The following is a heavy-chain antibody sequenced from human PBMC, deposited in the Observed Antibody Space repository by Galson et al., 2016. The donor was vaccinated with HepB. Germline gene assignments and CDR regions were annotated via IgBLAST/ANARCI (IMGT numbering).Heavy chain of an antibody. V-gene: IGHV1-2*04. CDR2: INPKTGGT. Sequence: SVKVSCKASGYIFSDYYIHWVRQAPGQGLEWMGWINPKTGGTKYAQKFQGWVSLTRDTSITTAYMEVTSLRSNDTAVYYCARERWVVGVRTYYYGMDVWGQGTTVTVSS. CDR3: ARERWVVGVRTYYYGMDV. J-gene: IGHJ6*02. CDR1: GYIFSDYY. D-gene: IGHD2-2*01.